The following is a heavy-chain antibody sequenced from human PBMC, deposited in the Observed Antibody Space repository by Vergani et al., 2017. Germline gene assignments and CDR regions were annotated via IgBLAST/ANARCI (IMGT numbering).Heavy chain of an antibody. J-gene: IGHJ4*02. CDR2: ISYDGSNK. Sequence: QVQLVESGGGVVQPGRSLRLSCAASGFTFSSYAMHWVRQAPGKGLEWVAVISYDGSNKYYADSVKGRFTISRDNSKNTLYLQMHSLRAEDTAVYYCASQGLYYYDSSGYWEDYWGQGTLVTVSS. CDR3: ASQGLYYYDSSGYWEDY. CDR1: GFTFSSYA. D-gene: IGHD3-22*01. V-gene: IGHV3-30-3*01.